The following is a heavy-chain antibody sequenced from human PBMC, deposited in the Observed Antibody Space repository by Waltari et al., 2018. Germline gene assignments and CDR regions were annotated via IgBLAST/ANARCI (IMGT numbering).Heavy chain of an antibody. D-gene: IGHD3-10*01. CDR1: GFTVSSNY. CDR2: IYSGGSK. J-gene: IGHJ2*01. Sequence: EVQLVESGGGLIQPGGSLRLSCAASGFTVSSNYMNWVRQAPGKGLEWVSVIYSGGSKYYADSVKGRFTISRDNSKNTLYLQMNSLRAEDTAVYYCARDYRGYYGSGSYKWYFDLWGRGTLVTVSS. CDR3: ARDYRGYYGSGSYKWYFDL. V-gene: IGHV3-53*01.